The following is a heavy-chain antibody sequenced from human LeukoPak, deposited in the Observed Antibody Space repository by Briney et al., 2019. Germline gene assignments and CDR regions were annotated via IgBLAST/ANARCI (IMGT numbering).Heavy chain of an antibody. CDR2: ISGGI. V-gene: IGHV3-23*01. D-gene: IGHD3-16*01. CDR3: AKKGGWGFHYMDV. J-gene: IGHJ6*03. Sequence: GGSLRLSFAASGFTFASYAMSWVRQAPGKGLEWVSTISGGIYYADSVKGRFTMSRDNSKNTVYLQMKSLRGEDTAIYYCAKKGGWGFHYMDVWGKGTTVTVSS. CDR1: GFTFASYA.